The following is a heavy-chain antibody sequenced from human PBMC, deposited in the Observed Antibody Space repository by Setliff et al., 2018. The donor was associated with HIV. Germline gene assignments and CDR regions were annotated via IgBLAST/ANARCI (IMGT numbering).Heavy chain of an antibody. V-gene: IGHV1-18*01. D-gene: IGHD3-10*01. Sequence: ASVKVSCKASGYIFTSYGISWLRQAPGQGLERMGWISAYSGDTDYAQEVLGRITMTTDTSTKTAYMELRGLRSADTAVYFCARDYWGELHFWGQGTLVTVSS. J-gene: IGHJ4*02. CDR2: ISAYSGDT. CDR3: ARDYWGELHF. CDR1: GYIFTSYG.